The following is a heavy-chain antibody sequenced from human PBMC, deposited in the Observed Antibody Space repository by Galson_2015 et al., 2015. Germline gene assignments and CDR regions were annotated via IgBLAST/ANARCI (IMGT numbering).Heavy chain of an antibody. V-gene: IGHV6-1*01. J-gene: IGHJ4*02. CDR1: GDSVSSKSAA. Sequence: CAISGDSVSSKSAAWNWTRQSPSRGLEWLGRTYYRSKWSYDYAVSVRSRISINPDTSKNQFSLQLNSVTPEDTAVYYCARIVGATVDYWGQGTLVTVSS. D-gene: IGHD1-26*01. CDR3: ARIVGATVDY. CDR2: TYYRSKWSY.